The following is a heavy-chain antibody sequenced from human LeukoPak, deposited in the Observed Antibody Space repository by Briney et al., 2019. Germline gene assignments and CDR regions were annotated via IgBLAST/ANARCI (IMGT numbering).Heavy chain of an antibody. CDR3: AKTDTAMGLDY. Sequence: GGSLRLSCAASGFTFSSYGMHWVRQAPGKGLEWVAVISYDGSNKYYADSVKGRFTISRDNSKNTLYLQMNSLRAEDTAVYYCAKTDTAMGLDYWGQGTLVTVSS. J-gene: IGHJ4*02. V-gene: IGHV3-30*18. CDR1: GFTFSSYG. CDR2: ISYDGSNK. D-gene: IGHD5-18*01.